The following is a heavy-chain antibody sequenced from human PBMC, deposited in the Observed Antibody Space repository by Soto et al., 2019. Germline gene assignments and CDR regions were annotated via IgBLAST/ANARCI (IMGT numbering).Heavy chain of an antibody. CDR3: ARRLYYDSSGFEGGGMDV. CDR2: IYYSGTP. J-gene: IGHJ6*02. Sequence: SETLSLTCTVSGGSISSYYWSWIRQPPGKGLEWIGNIYYSGTPNYNPSLKSRVTISVDTSKNQFSLKLSSVTAAGTAVYYCARRLYYDSSGFEGGGMDVWGQGTTVTVSS. D-gene: IGHD3-22*01. V-gene: IGHV4-59*08. CDR1: GGSISSYY.